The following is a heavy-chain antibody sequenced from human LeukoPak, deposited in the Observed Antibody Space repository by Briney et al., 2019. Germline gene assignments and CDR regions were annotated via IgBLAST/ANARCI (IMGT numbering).Heavy chain of an antibody. Sequence: GGSLRLSCAASGFTFSSYAMSWVRQAPGKGLEWVSAISGSGGSTYYADSVKGRFTISRDNSKNTLYLQMSSLRAEDTALYYCARHDGSSFIYYVDHWGQGALVTVSS. J-gene: IGHJ4*02. CDR3: ARHDGSSFIYYVDH. CDR1: GFTFSSYA. CDR2: ISGSGGST. D-gene: IGHD1-26*01. V-gene: IGHV3-23*01.